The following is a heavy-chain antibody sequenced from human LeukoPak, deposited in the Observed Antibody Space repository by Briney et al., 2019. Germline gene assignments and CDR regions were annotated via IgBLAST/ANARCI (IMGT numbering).Heavy chain of an antibody. D-gene: IGHD3-22*01. CDR2: ISYDGSNK. V-gene: IGHV3-30-3*01. Sequence: GGSLRLSCAASGFTFSSYAMHWVRQAPGKGLEWVAVISYDGSNKYYADSVKGRFTISRDNSKNTLYLQMNSLRAEDKAVYYCAKDTYYYDSSGPPYDAFDIWGQGTMVTVSS. CDR1: GFTFSSYA. J-gene: IGHJ3*02. CDR3: AKDTYYYDSSGPPYDAFDI.